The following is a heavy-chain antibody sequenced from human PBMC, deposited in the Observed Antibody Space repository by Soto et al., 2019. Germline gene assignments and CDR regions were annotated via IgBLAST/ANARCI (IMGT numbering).Heavy chain of an antibody. D-gene: IGHD3-3*01. J-gene: IGHJ6*02. CDR2: IYESGYT. CDR3: ARGVADPTGLYGMDV. CDR1: GASVSTGAYY. V-gene: IGHV4-31*03. Sequence: SETLSLTCTVSGASVSTGAYYWGWVRQRPGKGLEWVGYIYESGYTYYNTSLKSRLTISLDRSNNQFSLGLTSVTAADTAVYYCARGVADPTGLYGMDVWGQGTTVTVSS.